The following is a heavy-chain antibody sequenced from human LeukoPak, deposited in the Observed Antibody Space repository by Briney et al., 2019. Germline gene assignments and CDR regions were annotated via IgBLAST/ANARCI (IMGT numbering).Heavy chain of an antibody. CDR3: AKGEPYYDFWSGYYVEARPYYYGMDV. Sequence: GGSLRLSCAASGFTFSSYAMSWVRQAPGKGLEWVSAISGSGGSTYYADSVKGRFTIFRDNSKNTLYLQMNSLRAEDTAVYYCAKGEPYYDFWSGYYVEARPYYYGMDVWGQGTTVTVSS. D-gene: IGHD3-3*01. CDR1: GFTFSSYA. V-gene: IGHV3-23*01. CDR2: ISGSGGST. J-gene: IGHJ6*02.